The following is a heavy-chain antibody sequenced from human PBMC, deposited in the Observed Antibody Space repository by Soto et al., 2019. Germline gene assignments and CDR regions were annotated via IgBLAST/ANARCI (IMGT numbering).Heavy chain of an antibody. V-gene: IGHV3-11*01. CDR2: ISSSGSTI. CDR3: ARERITMVRGVIILGGYFDL. D-gene: IGHD3-10*01. J-gene: IGHJ2*01. Sequence: PGGSLRLSCAASGFTFSDYYMSWIRQAPGKGLEWVSYISSSGSTIYYADSVKGRFTISRDNAKNSLYLQMNSLRAEDTAVYYCARERITMVRGVIILGGYFDLWGRGTLVTVSS. CDR1: GFTFSDYY.